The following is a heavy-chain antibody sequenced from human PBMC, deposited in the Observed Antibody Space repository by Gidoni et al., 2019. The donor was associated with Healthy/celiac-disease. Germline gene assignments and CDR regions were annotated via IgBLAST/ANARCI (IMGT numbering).Heavy chain of an antibody. V-gene: IGHV4-61*02. Sequence: QVQLQESGPGLVKPSQTLSLTRTVSGGSIRSGSYYSSWIRQPAGKGLEWIGRIYTRGRTNYNPALKRRFTISVGTSKNQFSLKLSSVTAADTAVYYCARDTVGFDYWGQGTLVTVSS. J-gene: IGHJ4*02. CDR2: IYTRGRT. D-gene: IGHD4-17*01. CDR3: ARDTVGFDY. CDR1: GGSIRSGSYY.